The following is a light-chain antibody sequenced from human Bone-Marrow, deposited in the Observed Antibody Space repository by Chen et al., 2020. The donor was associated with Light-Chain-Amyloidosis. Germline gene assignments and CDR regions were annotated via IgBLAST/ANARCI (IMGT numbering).Light chain of an antibody. CDR3: QSYQGSSQGV. V-gene: IGLV6-57*01. Sequence: NFMLTQPHSVSESPGKTVIISCTRSSGSIATNYVQWYQLRPGSSPTTVIYEDDQRPSGVPDRFSGSIDRSSNSASLPIAGLKTEDEADYYCQSYQGSSQGVFGGGTKLTVL. J-gene: IGLJ3*02. CDR2: EDD. CDR1: SGSIATNY.